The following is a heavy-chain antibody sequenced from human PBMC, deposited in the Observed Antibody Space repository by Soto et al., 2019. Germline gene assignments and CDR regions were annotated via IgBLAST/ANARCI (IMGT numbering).Heavy chain of an antibody. CDR1: GYTFTSNY. Sequence: ASVKVSCKASGYTFTSNYMHWVRQAPGQGLEWMGIINPSGGSTTYAQKLQGRVTMTRETSTSTVYMELSSLRSEDTAVYYCATSPGYNYYYYYMDVWGKGTTVTVSS. CDR3: ATSPGYNYYYYYMDV. J-gene: IGHJ6*03. CDR2: INPSGGST. D-gene: IGHD2-2*02. V-gene: IGHV1-46*03.